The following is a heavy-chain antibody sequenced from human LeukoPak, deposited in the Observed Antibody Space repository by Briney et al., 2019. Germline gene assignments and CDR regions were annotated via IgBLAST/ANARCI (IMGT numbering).Heavy chain of an antibody. Sequence: GGSVRLPCAASGFTFSSHCMQRVRQAPGTGLEGAAFIRYDGSNKYYADSVKRRFTISRDNSKNKLYLQMNSLTADDTAIYYCARDLGWVHDEDWGQGTLVTVSS. CDR2: IRYDGSNK. J-gene: IGHJ4*02. D-gene: IGHD1-1*01. CDR3: ARDLGWVHDED. CDR1: GFTFSSHC. V-gene: IGHV3-30*02.